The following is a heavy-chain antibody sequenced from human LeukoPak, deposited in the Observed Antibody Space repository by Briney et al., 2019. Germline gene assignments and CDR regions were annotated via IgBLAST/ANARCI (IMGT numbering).Heavy chain of an antibody. CDR3: ARGPFAAAALVEDY. J-gene: IGHJ4*02. CDR2: INPNSGGT. V-gene: IGHV1-2*02. CDR1: GYTCTGYY. D-gene: IGHD6-13*01. Sequence: ASVKVSCKASGYTCTGYYMHWVRQAPGQGLEWMGWINPNSGGTNYAQKFQGRVTMTRDTSISTAYMELSRLRSDDTAVYYCARGPFAAAALVEDYWGQGTLVTVSS.